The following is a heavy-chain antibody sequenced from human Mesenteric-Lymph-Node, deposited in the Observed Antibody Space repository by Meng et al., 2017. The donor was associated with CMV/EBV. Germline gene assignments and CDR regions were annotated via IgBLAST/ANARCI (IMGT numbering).Heavy chain of an antibody. J-gene: IGHJ4*02. V-gene: IGHV4-39*07. CDR2: IYYSGST. CDR3: ASPPLDYDFWSGANYFDY. Sequence: SETLSLTCTVSRGSISSSNYFWGWIRQPPGKGLEWIGSIYYSGSTYYNPSLKSRVTISVDTSKNQFSLKLSSVTAADTAVYYCASPPLDYDFWSGANYFDYWGQGTLVTVSS. CDR1: RGSISSSNYF. D-gene: IGHD3-3*01.